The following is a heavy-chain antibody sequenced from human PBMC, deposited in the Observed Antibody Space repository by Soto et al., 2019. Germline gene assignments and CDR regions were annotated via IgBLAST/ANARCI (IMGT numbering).Heavy chain of an antibody. Sequence: QVQLVQSGAEVKKPGSSVKVSCKASGGTFSSYAISWVRQAPGQGLEWMGGIIPIFGTANSAQKFQCRVTITADESPSTAYMEVSSLRSEDTAVYYCAREGKDYYDSSGYYSPYWGQGTMVTVSS. CDR1: GGTFSSYA. CDR3: AREGKDYYDSSGYYSPY. CDR2: IIPIFGTA. V-gene: IGHV1-69*01. D-gene: IGHD3-22*01. J-gene: IGHJ4*02.